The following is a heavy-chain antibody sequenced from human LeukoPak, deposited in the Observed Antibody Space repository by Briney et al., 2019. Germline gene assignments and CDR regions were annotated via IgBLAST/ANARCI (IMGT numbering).Heavy chain of an antibody. J-gene: IGHJ4*02. Sequence: GGSLRLSCAASGFTFSSYSMNWVRQAPGKGLEWVSYISSSSSTIYYADSVKGRFTISRDNAKNSLYLQMNSLRAEDTALYYCARGLSSGWYRIDYWGQGTLVTVSS. CDR3: ARGLSSGWYRIDY. CDR2: ISSSSSTI. D-gene: IGHD6-19*01. V-gene: IGHV3-48*04. CDR1: GFTFSSYS.